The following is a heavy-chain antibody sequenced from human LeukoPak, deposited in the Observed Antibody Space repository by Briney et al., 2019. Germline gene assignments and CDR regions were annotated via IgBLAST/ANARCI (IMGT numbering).Heavy chain of an antibody. CDR2: IKHNGSEK. J-gene: IGHJ4*02. Sequence: GGSLRLSCAASGLTFSRHWMTWVRQAPGKGLEWVANIKHNGSEKNYVDSVKGRFTISRDNAKDSLYLQMNSLRAEDTAVYYCATPLDYYDRSDSHQGGDWGQGTLVTVSS. D-gene: IGHD3-22*01. V-gene: IGHV3-7*03. CDR1: GLTFSRHW. CDR3: ATPLDYYDRSDSHQGGD.